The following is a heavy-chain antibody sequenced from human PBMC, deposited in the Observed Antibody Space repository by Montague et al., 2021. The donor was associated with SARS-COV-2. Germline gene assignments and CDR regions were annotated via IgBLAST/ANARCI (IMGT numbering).Heavy chain of an antibody. CDR3: ARGMIRGVTTPFDY. J-gene: IGHJ4*02. CDR1: SGSIISSGYY. CDR2: IYYSGTT. Sequence: SETLSLTCSVSSGSIISSGYYWGWIRQPPGKELEWLGNIYYSGTTXYSPSLQSRGTISVDTSKNHLSLRLSSVTAADTAVYFCARGMIRGVTTPFDYWGQGSQVTVSS. V-gene: IGHV4-39*02. D-gene: IGHD3-10*01.